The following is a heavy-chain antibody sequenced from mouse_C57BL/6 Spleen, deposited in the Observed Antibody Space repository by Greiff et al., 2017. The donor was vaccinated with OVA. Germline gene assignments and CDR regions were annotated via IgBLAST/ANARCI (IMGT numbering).Heavy chain of an antibody. CDR3: ARSLYYGSSPWYLDV. CDR2: IYPGSGST. Sequence: QVQLQQPGAELVKPGASVKMSCKASGYTFTSYWITWVKQRPGQGLEWIGDIYPGSGSTNYNEKFKSKATLTVDTSSSTAYMQLSSLTSEDSAVYDCARSLYYGSSPWYLDVWGTGTTVTVSS. CDR1: GYTFTSYW. D-gene: IGHD1-1*01. V-gene: IGHV1-55*01. J-gene: IGHJ1*03.